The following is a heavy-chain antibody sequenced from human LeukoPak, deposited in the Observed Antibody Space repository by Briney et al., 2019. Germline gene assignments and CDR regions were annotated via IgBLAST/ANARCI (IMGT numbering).Heavy chain of an antibody. D-gene: IGHD1-26*01. CDR3: AKDGVGTTSLYFFDY. CDR2: ISGGGDST. V-gene: IGHV3-23*01. Sequence: GESLRLSCAASGFTFSSYGMSWVRQTPGKGLECVSGISGGGDSTDYADSVKGRFTISRDNSKNTLYLQMNSLRAEDTAIYYCAKDGVGTTSLYFFDYWGQGTLVTVSS. J-gene: IGHJ4*02. CDR1: GFTFSSYG.